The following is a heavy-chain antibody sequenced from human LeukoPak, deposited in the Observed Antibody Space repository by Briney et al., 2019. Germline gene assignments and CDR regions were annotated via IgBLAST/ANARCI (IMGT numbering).Heavy chain of an antibody. Sequence: AGGSLRLSCAASGFDFSTYDMNWVRQAPGKGLEWVSTSGRGGGTFYAASVKGRFTVSRDKSKNTLYLQMNSLRADDTAVYYCAKTRCLVDAFDIWGQGTMVTVSS. V-gene: IGHV3-23*01. CDR2: SGRGGGT. CDR1: GFDFSTYD. CDR3: AKTRCLVDAFDI. D-gene: IGHD3-16*01. J-gene: IGHJ3*02.